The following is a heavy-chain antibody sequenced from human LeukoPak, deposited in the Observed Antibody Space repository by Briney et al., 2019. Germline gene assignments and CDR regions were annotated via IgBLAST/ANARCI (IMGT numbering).Heavy chain of an antibody. Sequence: PSETLSLTCTVSGGSISSHYWSWIRQPPGKGLEWIGYIYYSGSTNYNPSLKGRVTISVDTSKNQFSLKLSSVTAADTAVYYCARETYLGAFDIWGQGTMVTVSS. CDR3: ARETYLGAFDI. D-gene: IGHD2-2*01. CDR2: IYYSGST. J-gene: IGHJ3*02. CDR1: GGSISSHY. V-gene: IGHV4-59*11.